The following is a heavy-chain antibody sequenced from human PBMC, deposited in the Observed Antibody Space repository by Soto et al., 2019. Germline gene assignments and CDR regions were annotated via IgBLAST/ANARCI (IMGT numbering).Heavy chain of an antibody. Sequence: ASVKVSCKASGYTFTGYYMHWVRQAPGQGLEWMGWINPNSGGTNYAQKFQGWVTMTRDTSISTAYMELSRLRSDDTAVYYCARDRGIVLVPAAGGMDVWGQGTTVTVSS. D-gene: IGHD2-2*01. CDR3: ARDRGIVLVPAAGGMDV. J-gene: IGHJ6*02. V-gene: IGHV1-2*04. CDR2: INPNSGGT. CDR1: GYTFTGYY.